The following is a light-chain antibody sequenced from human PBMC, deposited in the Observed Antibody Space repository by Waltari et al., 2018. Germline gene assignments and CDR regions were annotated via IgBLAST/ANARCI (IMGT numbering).Light chain of an antibody. CDR2: KDS. V-gene: IGLV3-25*03. CDR1: ALPKQS. CDR3: QSADNSNTYVI. Sequence: SYELPQPPSVSVSPGQTARITCSGNALPKQSGYWYQQKPGQAPVLVIYKDSERPAGIPERFAGSSSGTTVTLTISGVQAEDEADYYCQSADNSNTYVIFGGGTKLTVL. J-gene: IGLJ2*01.